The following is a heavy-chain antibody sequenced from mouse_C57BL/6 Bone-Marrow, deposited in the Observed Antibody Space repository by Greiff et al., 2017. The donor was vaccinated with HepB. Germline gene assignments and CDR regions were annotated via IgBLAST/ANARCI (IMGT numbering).Heavy chain of an antibody. V-gene: IGHV1-50*01. CDR3: ARRVDY. CDR2: IDPSDSYT. CDR1: GYTFTSYW. Sequence: QVQLQQSGAELVQPGASVKLSCTASGYTFTSYWMQWVKQRPGQGLEWIGEIDPSDSYTNYNPMFKSQTTLSVDTSSSTAYMEHSSLTSDDAAVYYCARRVDYWGEGNTLTVSA. J-gene: IGHJ2*01.